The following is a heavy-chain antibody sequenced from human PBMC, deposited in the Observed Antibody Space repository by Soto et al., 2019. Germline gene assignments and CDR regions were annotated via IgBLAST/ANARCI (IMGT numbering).Heavy chain of an antibody. CDR1: GFTFSSYG. CDR3: AKDVVVGATTGLGDYYYYYGMDV. D-gene: IGHD1-26*01. V-gene: IGHV3-30*18. Sequence: PGGSLRLSCAASGFTFSSYGMHWVRQAPGKGLEWVAVISYDGSNEYYADSVKGRFTISRDNSKNTLYLQMNSLRAEDTAVYYCAKDVVVGATTGLGDYYYYYGMDVWGQGTTVTVSS. J-gene: IGHJ6*02. CDR2: ISYDGSNE.